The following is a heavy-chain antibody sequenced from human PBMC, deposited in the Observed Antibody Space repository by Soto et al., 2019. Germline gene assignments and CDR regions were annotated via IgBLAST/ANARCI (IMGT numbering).Heavy chain of an antibody. Sequence: EVQLLESGGGLVLTGGSLRLSCAASGFTFDNYAMGWVRQAPGKGLEWVSGITSSGGSTFYADSVKGRFTISRDNSKSTVSLQINGLRADDTAVYYCAKEGYDLSSDYWGQGTLVTVSS. CDR2: ITSSGGST. D-gene: IGHD5-12*01. V-gene: IGHV3-23*01. CDR1: GFTFDNYA. J-gene: IGHJ4*02. CDR3: AKEGYDLSSDY.